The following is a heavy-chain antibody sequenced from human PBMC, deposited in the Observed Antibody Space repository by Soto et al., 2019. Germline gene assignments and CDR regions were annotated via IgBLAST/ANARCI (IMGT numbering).Heavy chain of an antibody. J-gene: IGHJ6*02. CDR2: INPNSGGT. Sequence: GASVKVSCKASGYTFTGYYMHWVRQAPGQGLERMGWINPNSGGTNYAQKFQGWVTMTMDTSISTAYMELSRLRSDDTAVYYCARDLRDTAMVDYYYYYCMDVWGQGTTVTVSS. CDR1: GYTFTGYY. CDR3: ARDLRDTAMVDYYYYYCMDV. V-gene: IGHV1-2*04. D-gene: IGHD5-18*01.